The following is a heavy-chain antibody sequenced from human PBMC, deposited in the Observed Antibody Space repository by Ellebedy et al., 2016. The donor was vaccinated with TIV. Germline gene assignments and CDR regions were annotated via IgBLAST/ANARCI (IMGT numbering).Heavy chain of an antibody. CDR1: GFTFSHYA. CDR2: LSYDGSNT. Sequence: GESLKISCAASGFTFSHYAMHWVRQAPGKGLDWVSVLSYDGSNTYYSASVKGRFTISRDNSKNMLYLQMNSLRDEDTAVYYCARDGYSGYSAQFDYWGQGALVTVSS. J-gene: IGHJ4*02. D-gene: IGHD5-12*01. V-gene: IGHV3-30-3*01. CDR3: ARDGYSGYSAQFDY.